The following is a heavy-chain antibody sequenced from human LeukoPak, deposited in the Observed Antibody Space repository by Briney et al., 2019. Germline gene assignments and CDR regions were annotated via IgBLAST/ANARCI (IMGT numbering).Heavy chain of an antibody. V-gene: IGHV4-34*01. CDR2: INHSGST. Sequence: PSETLSLTCAVYGGSFSGYYWSWIRQPPGKGLEWIGEINHSGSTNYNPSLKSRVTISVDTSKNQFSLKLSSVTAADTAVYYCARGARGSGITIFGVVIMNAFDIWGQGTMVTVSS. CDR1: GGSFSGYY. CDR3: ARGARGSGITIFGVVIMNAFDI. D-gene: IGHD3-3*01. J-gene: IGHJ3*02.